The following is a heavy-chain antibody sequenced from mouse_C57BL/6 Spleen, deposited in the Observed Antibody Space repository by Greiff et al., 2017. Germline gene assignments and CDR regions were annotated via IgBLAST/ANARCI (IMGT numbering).Heavy chain of an antibody. CDR3: ARDGYSNYSAWFAY. D-gene: IGHD2-5*01. V-gene: IGHV1-81*01. CDR1: GYTFTSYG. CDR2: IYPRSGNT. J-gene: IGHJ3*01. Sequence: QVQLKESGAELARPGASVKLSCKASGYTFTSYGISWVKQRTGQGLEWIGEIYPRSGNTYYNEKFKGKATLTADKSSSTAYMELRSLTSEDSAVXFCARDGYSNYSAWFAYWGQGTLVTVSA.